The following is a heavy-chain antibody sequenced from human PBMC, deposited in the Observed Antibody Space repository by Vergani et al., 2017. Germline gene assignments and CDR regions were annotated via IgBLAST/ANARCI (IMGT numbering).Heavy chain of an antibody. CDR2: IIPNSGGP. V-gene: IGHV1-2*02. J-gene: IGHJ4*02. CDR3: AGERWLLTVSFDY. D-gene: IGHD5-12*01. CDR1: GYTFTGYY. Sequence: QVQLVQSGAEVKKPGASVKVSCKASGYTFTGYYMHWVRQAPGQGLEWMGWIIPNSGGPNYAQKLQGRVTMTRDTSISTAYMGLRRLRSDDTAVYYCAGERWLLTVSFDYWGQGTLVTVSS.